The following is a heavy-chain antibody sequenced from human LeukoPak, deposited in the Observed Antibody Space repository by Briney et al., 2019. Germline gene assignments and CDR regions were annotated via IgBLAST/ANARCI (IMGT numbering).Heavy chain of an antibody. D-gene: IGHD3-10*01. CDR1: GFTFSSYW. CDR2: IKQDGSGK. V-gene: IGHV3-7*01. Sequence: GGSLRLSCAASGFTFSSYWMTWVRQAPGKGLEWVANIKQDGSGKHYVDSVKGRFTISRDNAKNSLYLQMNSLSAEDTAVYYCARVDDGSGSYYRAFDIWGQGTMVTVSS. J-gene: IGHJ3*02. CDR3: ARVDDGSGSYYRAFDI.